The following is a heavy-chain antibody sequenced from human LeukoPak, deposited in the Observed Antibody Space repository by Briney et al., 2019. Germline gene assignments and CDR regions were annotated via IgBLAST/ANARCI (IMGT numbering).Heavy chain of an antibody. CDR1: GYTFTSYD. V-gene: IGHV1-2*02. CDR2: MNPNSGGT. Sequence: ASVKVSCKASGYTFTSYDINWVRQATGQGLEWMGWMNPNSGGTNYAQKFQGRVTMTRDTSISTAYMELSRLRSDDTAVYYCARDTQQQLVLYYYGMDVWGQGTTVTVSS. J-gene: IGHJ6*02. CDR3: ARDTQQQLVLYYYGMDV. D-gene: IGHD6-13*01.